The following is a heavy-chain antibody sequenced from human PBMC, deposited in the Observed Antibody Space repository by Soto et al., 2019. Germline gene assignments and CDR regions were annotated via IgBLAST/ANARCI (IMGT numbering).Heavy chain of an antibody. CDR2: INHSGST. J-gene: IGHJ6*03. Sequence: QVQLQQWGAGLLKPSETLSLTCAVYGGSFSGYYWSWIRQPPGKGLECIGEINHSGSTNYNPSLKSRVTISVDTSKNQFSLKLSSVTAADTAVYYCARVGGLRFLEWSNMDVWGKGTTVTVSS. D-gene: IGHD3-3*01. V-gene: IGHV4-34*01. CDR3: ARVGGLRFLEWSNMDV. CDR1: GGSFSGYY.